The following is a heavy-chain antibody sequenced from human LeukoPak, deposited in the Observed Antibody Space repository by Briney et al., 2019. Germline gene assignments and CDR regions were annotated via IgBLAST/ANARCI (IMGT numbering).Heavy chain of an antibody. CDR2: ISYDGSNK. V-gene: IGHV3-30*04. D-gene: IGHD3-22*01. Sequence: PGRSLRLSCAASGFTFSSYAMHWVRQAPGKGLEWVAVISYDGSNKYYADSVKGRFTISRDNSKNTLYLQMNSLRAEDTAVYYCAKDLRGSSGYYVGAFDIWGQGTMVTVSS. J-gene: IGHJ3*02. CDR3: AKDLRGSSGYYVGAFDI. CDR1: GFTFSSYA.